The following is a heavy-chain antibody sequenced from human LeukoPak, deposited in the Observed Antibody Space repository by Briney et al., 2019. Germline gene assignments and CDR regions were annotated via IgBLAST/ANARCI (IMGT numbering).Heavy chain of an antibody. Sequence: SETLSLTCTVSGGSISSYYWSWNRQTAGKGLEWIGRIYTSGSIDYSPSLRGRVTISVDKSKNQLSLKLNSVTAADTAVYYCATSSAVGGVKWFDPWGQGTLVTVSS. CDR1: GGSISSYY. CDR2: IYTSGSI. V-gene: IGHV4-4*07. CDR3: ATSSAVGGVKWFDP. D-gene: IGHD6-19*01. J-gene: IGHJ5*02.